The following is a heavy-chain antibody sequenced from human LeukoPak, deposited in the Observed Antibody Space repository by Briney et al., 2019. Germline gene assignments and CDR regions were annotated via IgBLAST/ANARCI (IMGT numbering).Heavy chain of an antibody. J-gene: IGHJ4*02. Sequence: PGGSLRLSCAASGFTFSSYGMHWVRQAPGKGLEWVAVIWYDGSNKYYAGSVKGRFTISRDNSKNTLYLQMNSLRAEDTAVYYCARDRGVSPLDYWGQGTLVTVSS. CDR3: ARDRGVSPLDY. CDR1: GFTFSSYG. CDR2: IWYDGSNK. V-gene: IGHV3-33*01. D-gene: IGHD3-10*01.